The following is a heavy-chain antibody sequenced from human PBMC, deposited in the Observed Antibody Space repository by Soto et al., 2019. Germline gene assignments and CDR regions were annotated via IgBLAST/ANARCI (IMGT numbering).Heavy chain of an antibody. CDR1: GFAFGSYW. CDR2: INSDGSTT. D-gene: IGHD3-10*01. V-gene: IGHV3-74*01. J-gene: IGHJ3*02. Sequence: GSLRLSCAASGFAFGSYWMHWVRQAPWKGLVWVSRINSDGSTTSYADSVKGRFTISRDNAKNTLYLQMNSLRAEDTAVYYCARSYHYGSGSYACDIWGQGTMVTVSS. CDR3: ARSYHYGSGSYACDI.